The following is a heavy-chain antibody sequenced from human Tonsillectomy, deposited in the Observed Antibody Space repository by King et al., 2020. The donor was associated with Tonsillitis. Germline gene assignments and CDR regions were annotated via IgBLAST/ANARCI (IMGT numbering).Heavy chain of an antibody. V-gene: IGHV3-30*18. CDR2: ISTDGRKK. Sequence: VQLVESGGGVVQPGRSLRLSCAASVVTFSNTGMHWVRQAPGRGLEWVAVISTDGRKKFYADSVKGRFTVSRDNSKNTLYLEMNSLRAGDTALYYCTKEEMTTIFNFDYWGQGTLVTVSS. D-gene: IGHD5-24*01. CDR3: TKEEMTTIFNFDY. CDR1: VVTFSNTG. J-gene: IGHJ4*02.